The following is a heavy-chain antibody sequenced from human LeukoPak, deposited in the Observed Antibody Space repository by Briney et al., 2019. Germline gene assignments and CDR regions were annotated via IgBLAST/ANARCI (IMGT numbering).Heavy chain of an antibody. D-gene: IGHD6-6*01. CDR3: SNPLRRSIAARPDPSFYY. CDR1: GFTFSSYG. CDR2: IWYDGSNK. J-gene: IGHJ4*02. V-gene: IGHV3-30*02. Sequence: VGSLRLSCAASGFTFSSYGRHWVRQAPGKGLERVGFIWYDGSNKYYADSVRGRFTISRDNSKNILYLHMYSPRADDTCVYYCSNPLRRSIAARPDPSFYYWGQRALVTVSS.